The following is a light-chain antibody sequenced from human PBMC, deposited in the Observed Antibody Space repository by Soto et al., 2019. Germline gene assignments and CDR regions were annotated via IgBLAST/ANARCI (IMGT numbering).Light chain of an antibody. CDR3: SSYAGSNNLGV. J-gene: IGLJ3*02. CDR1: SSDVGGYNY. CDR2: EVS. Sequence: QSALTQPPSASGSRGQSVTISCTGTSSDVGGYNYVSWYQQHPGKAPKLMIYEVSKRPSGVPARFSGSKSGNTASLTVSGLQPEDEADYYCSSYAGSNNLGVFGGGTKLTVL. V-gene: IGLV2-8*01.